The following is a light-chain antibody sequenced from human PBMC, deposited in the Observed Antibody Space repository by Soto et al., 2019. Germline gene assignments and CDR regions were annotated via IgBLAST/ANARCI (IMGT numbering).Light chain of an antibody. V-gene: IGKV1-39*01. CDR2: DVS. CDR3: QQSYTTTGT. CDR1: QSITTW. J-gene: IGKJ1*01. Sequence: DIQMTQSPSTVSAYVGDSVTITCRASQSITTWLAWYQQRPGKAPKLLIYDVSSLQSGVPSRFSGSGSETDFTLTISGLQPEDFATYSCQQSYTTTGTFGQGTKVDIK.